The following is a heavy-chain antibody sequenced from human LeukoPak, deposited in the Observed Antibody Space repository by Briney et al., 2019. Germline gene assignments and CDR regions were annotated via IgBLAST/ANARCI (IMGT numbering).Heavy chain of an antibody. V-gene: IGHV3-9*01. CDR2: ISWNSGSI. Sequence: TGRSLRLSCAASGFTFDDYAMHWVRQAPGKGLEWVSGISWNSGSIGYADSVKGRFAISRDNAKNSLYLQMNSLRAEDTAIYYCARWRSQQSEFDLWGQGTLATISS. J-gene: IGHJ4*02. CDR3: ARWRSQQSEFDL. CDR1: GFTFDDYA. D-gene: IGHD2-15*01.